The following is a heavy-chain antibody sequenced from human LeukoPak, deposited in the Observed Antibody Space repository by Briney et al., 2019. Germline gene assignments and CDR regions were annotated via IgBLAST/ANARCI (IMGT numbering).Heavy chain of an antibody. D-gene: IGHD6-19*01. J-gene: IGHJ4*02. Sequence: GGSLRLSCAASGFNFNKYDMTWARQAPGKGLEWVSTIAGRSDKTYYTDSVKGRFVTSRDNSKDTLYLQMNSLRAEDTALYYCAKGGWLDDLGQGALVTVSS. V-gene: IGHV3-23*01. CDR3: AKGGWLDD. CDR1: GFNFNKYD. CDR2: IAGRSDKT.